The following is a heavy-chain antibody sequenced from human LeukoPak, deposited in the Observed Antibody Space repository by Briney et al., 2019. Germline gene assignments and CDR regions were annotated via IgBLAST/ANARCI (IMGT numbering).Heavy chain of an antibody. V-gene: IGHV3-23*01. J-gene: IGHJ6*02. CDR1: GFTFSYYA. CDR2: ISDGGGST. CDR3: AKEVTYYDGPGGIYGLDV. D-gene: IGHD3-22*01. Sequence: GGSLRLSCAASGFTFSYYAMSWVRQAPGKGLEWVSSISDGGGSTYYADSVMGRFTISRDNSKNTLYLHMDSLRAEDTALYFCAKEVTYYDGPGGIYGLDVWGQGTTVTVSS.